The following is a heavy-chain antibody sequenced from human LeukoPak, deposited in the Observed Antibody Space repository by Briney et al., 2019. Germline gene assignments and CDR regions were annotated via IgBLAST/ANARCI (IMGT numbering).Heavy chain of an antibody. CDR3: AKDLAGYSSGWYHY. D-gene: IGHD6-19*01. J-gene: IGHJ4*02. Sequence: GGSLRLSCAASGFTFSSYAMSWVRQAPGKGLEWGSAISGSGGSTYYADSVKGRFTISRDNSKNTLYLQMNSLRAEDTAVYYCAKDLAGYSSGWYHYWGQGTLVTVSS. V-gene: IGHV3-23*01. CDR1: GFTFSSYA. CDR2: ISGSGGST.